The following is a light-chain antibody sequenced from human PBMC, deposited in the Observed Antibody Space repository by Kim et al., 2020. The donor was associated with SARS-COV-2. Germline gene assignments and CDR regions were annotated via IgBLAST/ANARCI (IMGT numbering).Light chain of an antibody. Sequence: PGERATLSCRASQSVSSSYLAWYQQKPCQAPRLLIYGASSRATGIPDRFSGSGSGTDFTLTISRLEPEDFAVYYCQQYGSSPPLTFGGGTKVDIK. CDR3: QQYGSSPPLT. J-gene: IGKJ4*01. CDR1: QSVSSSY. V-gene: IGKV3-20*01. CDR2: GAS.